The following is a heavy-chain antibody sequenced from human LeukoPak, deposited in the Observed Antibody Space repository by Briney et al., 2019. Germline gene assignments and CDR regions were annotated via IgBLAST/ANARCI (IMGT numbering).Heavy chain of an antibody. Sequence: GGSLRLSCAASGFTFSNYAMSWVRQAPGKGLEWVSVISNSGDSTYYADSVKGRFTISRDNSKNTLYLQMNSLRAEDTAVYYCAKDFSVAAAGTYYFDYWGQGTLVTVSS. CDR2: ISNSGDST. V-gene: IGHV3-23*01. D-gene: IGHD6-13*01. CDR3: AKDFSVAAAGTYYFDY. J-gene: IGHJ4*02. CDR1: GFTFSNYA.